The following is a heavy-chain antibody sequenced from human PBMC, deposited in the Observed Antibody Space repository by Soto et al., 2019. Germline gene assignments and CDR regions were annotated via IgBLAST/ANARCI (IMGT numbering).Heavy chain of an antibody. Sequence: SVKVSCKASGGTFSSYTISWVRQAPGQGLEWMGRIIPSHGITNYAQKFQGRVTITTDKSASTAYMELSSLRSEDTAVYYCARVVDILTGYYLYYYYGVDVWGQGTTVTVSS. CDR1: GGTFSSYT. J-gene: IGHJ6*02. CDR3: ARVVDILTGYYLYYYYGVDV. CDR2: IIPSHGIT. V-gene: IGHV1-69*02. D-gene: IGHD3-9*01.